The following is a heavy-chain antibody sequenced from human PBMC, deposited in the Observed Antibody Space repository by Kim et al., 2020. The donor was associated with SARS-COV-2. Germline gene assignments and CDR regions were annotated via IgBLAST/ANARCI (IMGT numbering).Heavy chain of an antibody. J-gene: IGHJ6*02. D-gene: IGHD1-1*01. CDR2: INPNSGGT. Sequence: ASVKVSCKASGYTFTGYYMHWVRQAPGQGLEWMGRINPNSGGTNYAQKFQGRVTMTRDTSISTAYMELSRLRSDDTAVYYCARGQVVNWNPLYYYYGMDVWGQGTTVTVSS. V-gene: IGHV1-2*06. CDR1: GYTFTGYY. CDR3: ARGQVVNWNPLYYYYGMDV.